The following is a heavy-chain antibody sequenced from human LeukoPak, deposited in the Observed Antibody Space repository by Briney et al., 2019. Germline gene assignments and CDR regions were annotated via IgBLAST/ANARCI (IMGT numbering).Heavy chain of an antibody. V-gene: IGHV4-61*02. CDR1: GGSISTGREY. CDR2: VYATGST. D-gene: IGHD6-19*01. Sequence: SHTLSLTCTVSGGSISTGREYWSSIHQPAGKGLEWIGRVYATGSTKYSPSLKSRATISLDPSKNQFSLKLSSVTAADTAMYYCARLAPYSSGPHFDYWGQGILVTVSS. J-gene: IGHJ4*02. CDR3: ARLAPYSSGPHFDY.